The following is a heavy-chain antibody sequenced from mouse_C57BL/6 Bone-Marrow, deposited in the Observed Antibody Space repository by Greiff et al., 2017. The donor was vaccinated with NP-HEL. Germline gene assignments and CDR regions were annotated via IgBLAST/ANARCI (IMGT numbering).Heavy chain of an antibody. CDR1: GYSFTDYN. CDR3: ASARFITTVVAYYYAMDY. D-gene: IGHD1-1*01. V-gene: IGHV1-39*01. CDR2: INPNYGTT. J-gene: IGHJ4*01. Sequence: VQLQQSGPELVKPGASVKISCKASGYSFTDYNMNWVKQSNGKSLEWIGVINPNYGTTSYNQKFKGKATLTVDQSSSTAYMQLNSLTSEDSAVYYCASARFITTVVAYYYAMDYWGQGTSVTVSS.